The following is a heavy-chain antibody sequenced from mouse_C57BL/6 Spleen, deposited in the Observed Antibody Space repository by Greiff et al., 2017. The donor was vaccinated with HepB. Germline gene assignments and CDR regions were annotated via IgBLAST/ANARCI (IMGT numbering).Heavy chain of an antibody. J-gene: IGHJ3*01. V-gene: IGHV1-72*01. D-gene: IGHD2-4*01. Sequence: QVQLKQPGAELVKPGASVKLSCKASGYTFTSYWMHWVKQRPGRGLEWIGRIDPNSGGTKYNEKFKSKATLTVDKPSSTAYMQLSSLTSEDSAVYYCARRAGDYDGFAYWGQGTLVTVSA. CDR2: IDPNSGGT. CDR3: ARRAGDYDGFAY. CDR1: GYTFTSYW.